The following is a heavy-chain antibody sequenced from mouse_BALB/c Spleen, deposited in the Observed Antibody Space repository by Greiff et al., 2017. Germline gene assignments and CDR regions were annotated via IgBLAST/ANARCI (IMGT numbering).Heavy chain of an antibody. J-gene: IGHJ4*01. CDR3: ARLIYYYGSSFGGYAMDY. CDR1: GFTFSSYG. V-gene: IGHV5-6-3*01. Sequence: EVKLVESGGGLVQPGGSLKLSCAASGFTFSSYGMSWVRQTPDKRLELVATINSNGGSTYYPDSVKGRFTISRDNAKNTLYLQMSSLKSEDTAMYYCARLIYYYGSSFGGYAMDYWGQGTSVTVSS. CDR2: INSNGGST. D-gene: IGHD1-1*01.